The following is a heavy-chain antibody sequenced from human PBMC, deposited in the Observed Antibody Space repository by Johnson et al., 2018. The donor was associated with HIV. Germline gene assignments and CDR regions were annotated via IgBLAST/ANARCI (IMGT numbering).Heavy chain of an antibody. J-gene: IGHJ3*02. CDR3: ARAGYGDPSRGDI. V-gene: IGHV3-30*04. CDR2: ISYDGSNK. D-gene: IGHD4-17*01. CDR1: GFTFSSYA. Sequence: QVQLVESGGGVVQPGRSLRLSCAASGFTFSSYAMHWVRQAPGKGLEWVAVISYDGSNKYYADSVKGRFTVSRDNSKNTLSVQMNNLKPEDTAVYYCARAGYGDPSRGDIWGQGTMVTVSS.